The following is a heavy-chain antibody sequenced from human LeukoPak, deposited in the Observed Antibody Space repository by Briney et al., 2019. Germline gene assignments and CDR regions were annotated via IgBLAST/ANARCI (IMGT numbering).Heavy chain of an antibody. Sequence: GGTLRLSCAASGFSFSSHGMSWVRQAPGKGLEWVANIKQDGSEKYYVDSVKGRFTISRDNAKNSLYLQMNSLRAEDTAVYYCARYPINYYYYYMDVWGKGTTVTVSS. CDR3: ARYPINYYYYYMDV. J-gene: IGHJ6*03. V-gene: IGHV3-7*01. CDR1: GFSFSSHG. D-gene: IGHD2-2*01. CDR2: IKQDGSEK.